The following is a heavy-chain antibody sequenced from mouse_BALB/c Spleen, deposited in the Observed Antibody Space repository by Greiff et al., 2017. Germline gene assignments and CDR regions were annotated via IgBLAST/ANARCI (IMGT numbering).Heavy chain of an antibody. CDR3: ARERTYYGSSLDY. CDR2: ISSGSSTI. J-gene: IGHJ2*01. D-gene: IGHD1-1*01. Sequence: EVKVVESGGGLVQPGGSRKLSCAASGFTFSSFGMHWVRQAPEKGLEWVAYISSGSSTIYYEDTVKGRFTISRDNPKNTLFLQMTSLRSEDTAMYYCARERTYYGSSLDYWGQGTTLTVSS. CDR1: GFTFSSFG. V-gene: IGHV5-17*02.